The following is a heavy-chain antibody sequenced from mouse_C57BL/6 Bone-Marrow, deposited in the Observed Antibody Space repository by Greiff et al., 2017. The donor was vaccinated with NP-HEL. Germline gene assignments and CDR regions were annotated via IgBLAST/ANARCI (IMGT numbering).Heavy chain of an antibody. V-gene: IGHV5-6*01. CDR2: ISSGGSYT. CDR1: GFTFSSYG. J-gene: IGHJ2*01. Sequence: EVQGVESGGDLVKPGGSLKLSCAASGFTFSSYGMSWVRQTPDKRLEWVATISSGGSYTYYPDSVKGRFTISRDNAKNTLYLQMSSLKSEDTAMYYCARHRAGTGDYWGQGTTLTVSS. CDR3: ARHRAGTGDY. D-gene: IGHD3-3*01.